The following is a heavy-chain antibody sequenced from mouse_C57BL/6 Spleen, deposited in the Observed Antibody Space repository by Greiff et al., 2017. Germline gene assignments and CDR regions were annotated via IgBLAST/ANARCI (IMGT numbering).Heavy chain of an antibody. D-gene: IGHD3-2*02. CDR1: GYTFTDYY. CDR2: IYPGSGNT. J-gene: IGHJ4*01. Sequence: QVQLQQSGAELVRPGASVKLSCKASGYTFTDYYINWVKQRPGQGLEWIAMIYPGSGNTYYNEKFKGKATLTAEKSSSTAYMQLSSLTSEDSAVYFCARELRARDYAMDYWGQGTSVTVSS. CDR3: ARELRARDYAMDY. V-gene: IGHV1-76*01.